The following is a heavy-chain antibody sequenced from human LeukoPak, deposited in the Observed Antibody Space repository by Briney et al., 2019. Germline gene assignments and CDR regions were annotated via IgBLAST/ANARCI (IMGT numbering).Heavy chain of an antibody. Sequence: GGSLRLSCAGSGFTFNNSWMHWVRQAPGKGLVWVSRINSGGSRSYSDSVKGRFTISRDNAKNTLFLQMNSLRVEDTAVYFCASPRSGDRGGYHDACDIWGQGTMVTVSS. CDR1: GFTFNNSW. V-gene: IGHV3-74*01. CDR3: ASPRSGDRGGYHDACDI. D-gene: IGHD3-22*01. CDR2: INSGGSR. J-gene: IGHJ3*02.